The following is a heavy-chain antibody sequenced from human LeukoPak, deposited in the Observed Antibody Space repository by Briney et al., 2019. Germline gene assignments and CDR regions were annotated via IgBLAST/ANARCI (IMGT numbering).Heavy chain of an antibody. CDR2: ISSSSSFI. CDR1: GFSFSSYS. Sequence: PGGSLRLSCAASGFSFSSYSMNWVRQAPGKGLEWVSSISSSSSFIYYADSVKGRFTISRDNAKNSLYPQMNSLRAEDAAVYYCARDPSGWYSVDYWGQGTLVTVSS. J-gene: IGHJ4*02. V-gene: IGHV3-21*01. D-gene: IGHD6-19*01. CDR3: ARDPSGWYSVDY.